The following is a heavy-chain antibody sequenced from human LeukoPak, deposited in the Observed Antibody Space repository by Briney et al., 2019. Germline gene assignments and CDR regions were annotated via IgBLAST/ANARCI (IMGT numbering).Heavy chain of an antibody. CDR2: ISAYNGNT. J-gene: IGHJ3*02. CDR3: ARDSYYYGSGSPPYAFDI. D-gene: IGHD3-10*01. CDR1: GYTFTSYD. V-gene: IGHV1-18*01. Sequence: ASVKVSCKASGYTFTSYDINWVRQAPGQGLEWMGWISAYNGNTNYAQKLQGRVTMTTDTSTSTAYMELRSLRSNDTAVYYCARDSYYYGSGSPPYAFDIWGQGTMVTVSS.